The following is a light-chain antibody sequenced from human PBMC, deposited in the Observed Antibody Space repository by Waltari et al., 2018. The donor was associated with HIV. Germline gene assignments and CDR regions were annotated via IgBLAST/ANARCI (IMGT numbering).Light chain of an antibody. CDR2: DAS. Sequence: DIQMTQSPSSLSSSVGDRVTITCQASQDISNCLNWYQQKPGKAPKLLIYDASNLQTGVTSRFSGSGSGTDFTLTISSLQPEDFATYYCQERYSMPRFTFGPGTKVDIK. CDR1: QDISNC. CDR3: QERYSMPRFT. J-gene: IGKJ3*01. V-gene: IGKV1-39*01.